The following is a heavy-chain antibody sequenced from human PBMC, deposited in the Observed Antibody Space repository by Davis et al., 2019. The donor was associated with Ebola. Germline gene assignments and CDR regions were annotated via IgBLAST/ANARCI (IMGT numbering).Heavy chain of an antibody. J-gene: IGHJ6*02. D-gene: IGHD2/OR15-2a*01. CDR2: IYYSGST. V-gene: IGHV4-31*03. CDR1: GGSISSGGYY. Sequence: SETLSLTCTVSGGSISSGGYYWSWIRQHPGKGLEWIGYIYYSGSTYYNPSLKSRVTISVDTSKNQFPLKLSSVTAADTAVYYCARVDITLGMDVWGQGTTVTVSS. CDR3: ARVDITLGMDV.